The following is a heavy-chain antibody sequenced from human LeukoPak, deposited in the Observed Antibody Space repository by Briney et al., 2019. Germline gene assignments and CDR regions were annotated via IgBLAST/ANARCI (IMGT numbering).Heavy chain of an antibody. CDR3: AKDSSVPYGITN. CDR2: IDGSGGNT. Sequence: GGSLRLSCAASGFTFSNYEMNWVRQAPGKGLEWVSAIDGSGGNTFYADSVKGRFTISRDNSKNTLFLHMNSLRAEDTAVYFCAKDSSVPYGITNWGQGTLVTVS. D-gene: IGHD4-17*01. CDR1: GFTFSNYE. J-gene: IGHJ4*02. V-gene: IGHV3-23*01.